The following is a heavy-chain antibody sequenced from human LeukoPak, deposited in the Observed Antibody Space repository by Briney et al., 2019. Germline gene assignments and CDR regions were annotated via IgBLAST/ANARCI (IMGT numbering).Heavy chain of an antibody. CDR3: ATSGGYSYGRVDY. J-gene: IGHJ4*02. V-gene: IGHV1-69-2*01. Sequence: ASVKVSCKVSGYTFTDYYMHWVQQAPGKGLEWMGLVDPEDGETIYAEKFQGRVTITADTSTDTAYMELSSLRSEDTAVYYCATSGGYSYGRVDYWGQGTLSPSPQ. CDR1: GYTFTDYY. CDR2: VDPEDGET. D-gene: IGHD5-18*01.